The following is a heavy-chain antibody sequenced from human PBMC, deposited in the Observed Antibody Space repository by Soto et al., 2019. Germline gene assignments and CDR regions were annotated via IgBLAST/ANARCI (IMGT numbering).Heavy chain of an antibody. CDR3: ARGEDIVVVVAATGENYYGMDV. Sequence: PGGSLRLSCAASGFTFSSYWMHWVRQAPGKGLVWVSRINSDGSSTSYADSVKGRFTISRDNAKNTLYLQMNSLRAEDTAVYYCARGEDIVVVVAATGENYYGMDVWGQGTTVTVSS. CDR2: INSDGSST. V-gene: IGHV3-74*01. J-gene: IGHJ6*02. D-gene: IGHD2-15*01. CDR1: GFTFSSYW.